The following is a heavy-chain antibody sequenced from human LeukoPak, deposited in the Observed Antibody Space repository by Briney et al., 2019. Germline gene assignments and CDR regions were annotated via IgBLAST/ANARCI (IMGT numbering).Heavy chain of an antibody. Sequence: GGALRLSCAAPGFTFSNYAMTWVRQAPGKGLEWGSAITRGGGTTSSADSVKGRVTISRDNSKNTLYLQMNSLRAEDTAVYYCAKAGLYSNYDLDYWGQGTLVTVSS. D-gene: IGHD4-11*01. CDR2: ITRGGGTT. CDR3: AKAGLYSNYDLDY. V-gene: IGHV3-23*01. CDR1: GFTFSNYA. J-gene: IGHJ4*02.